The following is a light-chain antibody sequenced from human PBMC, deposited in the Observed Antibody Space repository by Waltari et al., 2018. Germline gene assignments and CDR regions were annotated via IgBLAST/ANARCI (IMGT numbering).Light chain of an antibody. CDR1: QNINTW. CDR2: KAS. CDR3: QQYSSDWT. J-gene: IGKJ1*01. Sequence: DIQMTQSPSTLSASVGDRVTITCRASQNINTWLAWYQQKPGKAPNLLIYKASSLESGVPSRFSGGVSGTEFTLTSSRLQPDDCATYYCQQYSSDWTFGQGTKVEIK. V-gene: IGKV1-5*03.